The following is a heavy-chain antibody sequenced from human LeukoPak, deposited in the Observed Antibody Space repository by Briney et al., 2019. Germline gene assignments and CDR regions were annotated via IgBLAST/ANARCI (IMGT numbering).Heavy chain of an antibody. CDR1: GFTFSSYA. D-gene: IGHD1-14*01. Sequence: GGSLRLSCAASGFTFSSYAMSWVRQAPGKGLEWVSAISSGGGSTYYADSVKGRFTISRDNSKNTLYLQMNSLRAEDTAVYYCAKAYIPYYYGMDVWGQGTTVTVSS. J-gene: IGHJ6*02. CDR2: ISSGGGST. CDR3: AKAYIPYYYGMDV. V-gene: IGHV3-23*01.